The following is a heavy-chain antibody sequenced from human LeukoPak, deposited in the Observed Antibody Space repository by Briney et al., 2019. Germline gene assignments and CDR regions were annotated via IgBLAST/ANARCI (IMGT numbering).Heavy chain of an antibody. CDR2: IYYSGST. CDR3: AVIRNYYYYYGMDV. CDR1: GGSISSSSCY. V-gene: IGHV4-39*01. Sequence: PSETLSLTCTVSGGSISSSSCYWGWIRQPPGKGLEWIGSIYYSGSTYYNPSLKSRVTISVDTSKNQFSLKLSSVTAADTAVYYCAVIRNYYYYYGMDVWGQGTTVTVSS. J-gene: IGHJ6*02. D-gene: IGHD3-10*01.